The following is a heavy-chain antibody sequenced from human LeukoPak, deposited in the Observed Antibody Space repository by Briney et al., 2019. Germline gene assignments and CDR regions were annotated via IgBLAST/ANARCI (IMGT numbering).Heavy chain of an antibody. J-gene: IGHJ4*02. CDR2: INWNGGST. D-gene: IGHD5-18*01. CDR3: ARGSMGIQLWLMVDY. V-gene: IGHV3-20*04. CDR1: GFTSDDYG. Sequence: GGSLRLSCAASGFTSDDYGMSWVRQAPGEGREWVSGINWNGGSTGYADSVKGRFTISRDNAKNSLYLQMNSLRAEDTALYYCARGSMGIQLWLMVDYWGQGTLVTVSS.